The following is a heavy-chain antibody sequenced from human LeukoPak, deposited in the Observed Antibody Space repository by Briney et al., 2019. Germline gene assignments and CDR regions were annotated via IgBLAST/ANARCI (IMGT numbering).Heavy chain of an antibody. V-gene: IGHV1-69*06. CDR1: GGTFSSYA. D-gene: IGHD2-15*01. CDR2: IIPIFGTA. CDR3: ARVGIGYCSGGSCYYFDY. J-gene: IGHJ4*02. Sequence: SVKVSCKASGGTFSSYAISWVRQAPGQGLEWMGGIIPIFGTANYAQKFQGRVTITADKSTSTAYMELSSLRSGDTAVYYCARVGIGYCSGGSCYYFDYWGQGTLVTVSS.